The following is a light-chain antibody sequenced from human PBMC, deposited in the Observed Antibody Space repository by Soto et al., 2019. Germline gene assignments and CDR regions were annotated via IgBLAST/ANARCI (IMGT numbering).Light chain of an antibody. Sequence: DIQMTQSPSTLSASVGDRVTITCRASQSISSWLAWYQQKPGKAPKLLIYKASSLESGVPSRFSGSGSGTEFTLTISSLQAEDVAVYYCQHYYSSPLTFGGGTKVDNK. V-gene: IGKV1-5*03. CDR1: QSISSW. J-gene: IGKJ4*01. CDR2: KAS. CDR3: QHYYSSPLT.